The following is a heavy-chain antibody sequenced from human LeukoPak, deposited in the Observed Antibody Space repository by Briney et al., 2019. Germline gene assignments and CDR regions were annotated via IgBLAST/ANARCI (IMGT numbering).Heavy chain of an antibody. J-gene: IGHJ1*01. CDR2: INQSGST. CDR1: GGSFSVHY. V-gene: IGHV4-34*01. Sequence: PSETLSLTCAVSGGSFSVHYWSWIRQPPGKGLEWIGEINQSGSTTYNPSLKSRVTISVDTSKNQFSLKLSSVTAADTAVYYCARHSKVQGNFQHWGQGTLVTVSS. D-gene: IGHD1-1*01. CDR3: ARHSKVQGNFQH.